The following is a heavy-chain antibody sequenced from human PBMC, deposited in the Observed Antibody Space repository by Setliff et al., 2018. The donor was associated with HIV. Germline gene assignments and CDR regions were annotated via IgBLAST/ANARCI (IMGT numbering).Heavy chain of an antibody. CDR1: GDSISSGSYY. CDR2: IHTTGST. CDR3: ARRTFGSGRIDP. V-gene: IGHV4-61*09. D-gene: IGHD3-16*01. J-gene: IGHJ5*02. Sequence: SETLSLTCSVSGDSISSGSYYWSWIRLPAGKGLEWIGQIHTTGSTNYNPSLKNRPTISIDTSKNQFSLNLDSVTTTDTAVYYCARRTFGSGRIDPWGQGTLVTVSS.